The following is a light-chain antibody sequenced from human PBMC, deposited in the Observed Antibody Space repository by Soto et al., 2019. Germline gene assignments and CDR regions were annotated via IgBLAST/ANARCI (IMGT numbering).Light chain of an antibody. CDR3: QQYNNWPRT. CDR1: ERFXTN. J-gene: IGKJ5*01. V-gene: IGKV3-15*01. CDR2: GAS. Sequence: IEMTQSPSTLSLAPGERVTLSCRASERFXTNFAWYQQKAGQAPRVLXYGASTRATGIPARFSGSGSGTEFTLTISSLQSEYFAVYYCQQYNNWPRTFGQGTRLEIK.